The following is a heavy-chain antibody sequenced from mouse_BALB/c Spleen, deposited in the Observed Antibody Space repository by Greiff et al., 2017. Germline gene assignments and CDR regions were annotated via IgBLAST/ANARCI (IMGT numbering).Heavy chain of an antibody. D-gene: IGHD3-1*01. CDR3: ARGLRDAMDY. J-gene: IGHJ4*01. V-gene: IGHV1-54*01. Sequence: QVQLQQSGAELVRPGTSVKVSCKASGYAFTNYLIEWVKQRPGQGLEWIGVINPGSGGTNYNEKFKGKATLTADKSSSTAYMQLSSLTSDDSAVYFCARGLRDAMDYWGQGTSVTVSS. CDR1: GYAFTNYL. CDR2: INPGSGGT.